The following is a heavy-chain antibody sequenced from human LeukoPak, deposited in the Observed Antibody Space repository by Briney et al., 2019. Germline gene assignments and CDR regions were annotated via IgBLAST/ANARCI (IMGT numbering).Heavy chain of an antibody. V-gene: IGHV4-59*01. J-gene: IGHJ4*02. CDR3: ARGRRPYYFDY. Sequence: PSETLSLTCAVSGVSISDYYWSWTRQPPGKGLEWIGYIYNTWITNYKPSLESRVTISVDTSKNQFSLRLSSVTAADAAVYYCARGRRPYYFDYWGQGIKVTVSS. CDR1: GVSISDYY. CDR2: IYNTWIT.